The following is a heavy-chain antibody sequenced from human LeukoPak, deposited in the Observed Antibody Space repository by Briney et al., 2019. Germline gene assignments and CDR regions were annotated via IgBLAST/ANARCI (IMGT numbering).Heavy chain of an antibody. CDR2: MNPNSGNT. V-gene: IGHV1-8*01. D-gene: IGHD6-19*01. CDR3: ARGYSSGWYGWFDP. Sequence: GASVKVSCKASGYTFTSYDINWVRQATGQGLEWMGWMNPNSGNTGYAQKFQGRVTMTRNTSISTAYMELSSLRSEDTAVYYCARGYSSGWYGWFDPWAREPWSPSPQ. J-gene: IGHJ5*02. CDR1: GYTFTSYD.